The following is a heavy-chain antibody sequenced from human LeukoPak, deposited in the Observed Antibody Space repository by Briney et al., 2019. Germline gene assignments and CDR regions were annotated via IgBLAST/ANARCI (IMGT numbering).Heavy chain of an antibody. Sequence: CLRHSCADSGVTFDDYAMHGVREAPGKSREWVSGISWNSAITAYADSVKGRFTISRDHAKNTLYLQMNSLRAEYMALYYCAKDIWYSNTWTFINGGQGTLVTVSS. CDR1: GVTFDDYA. V-gene: IGHV3-9*03. D-gene: IGHD6-13*01. J-gene: IGHJ4*02. CDR2: ISWNSAIT. CDR3: AKDIWYSNTWTFIN.